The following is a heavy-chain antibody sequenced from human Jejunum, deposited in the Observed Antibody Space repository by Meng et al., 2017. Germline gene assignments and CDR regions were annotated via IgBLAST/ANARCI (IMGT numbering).Heavy chain of an antibody. CDR3: ARVQLGYCSGGSCYSNAFDI. D-gene: IGHD2-15*01. CDR2: IDWDDDK. CDR1: GFSLSTSGMC. J-gene: IGHJ3*02. V-gene: IGHV2-70*20. Sequence: SGPTLVKPTQTLTLTCTFSGFSLSTSGMCVSWVRQPPGKALEWLALIDWDDDKYYSTSLKTRLTISKDTSKNQVVLTMTNMDPVDTATYYCARVQLGYCSGGSCYSNAFDIWGQGTMVTVSS.